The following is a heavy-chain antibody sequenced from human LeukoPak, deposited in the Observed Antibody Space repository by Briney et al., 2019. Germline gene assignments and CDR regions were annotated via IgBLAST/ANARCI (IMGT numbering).Heavy chain of an antibody. CDR2: INPNIGVT. J-gene: IGHJ4*02. Sequence: ASVKVSCKASGYTFTGYYIHWVRQAPGQGLEWMGWINPNIGVTNYAQKFQGRVTMTRDTSISTGYMELSRLRSDDTAVYYCARDLPTGEGYWGQGTLVTVSS. CDR3: ARDLPTGEGY. CDR1: GYTFTGYY. D-gene: IGHD7-27*01. V-gene: IGHV1-2*02.